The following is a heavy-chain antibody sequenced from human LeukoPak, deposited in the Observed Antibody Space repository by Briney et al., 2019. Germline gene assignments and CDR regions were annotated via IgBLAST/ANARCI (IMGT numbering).Heavy chain of an antibody. V-gene: IGHV3-74*01. CDR1: GFTFSNNW. CDR2: INSDGSST. D-gene: IGHD1-7*01. CDR3: ARDWNYNFDY. Sequence: GGSLRFSCAASGFTFSNNWMHWVPQAPGKGLVWVSHINSDGSSTNYADSVKGRFTISRDNAKNTLNLQMNSLRGEDTAVYYCARDWNYNFDYWGQGTVVTVSS. J-gene: IGHJ4*02.